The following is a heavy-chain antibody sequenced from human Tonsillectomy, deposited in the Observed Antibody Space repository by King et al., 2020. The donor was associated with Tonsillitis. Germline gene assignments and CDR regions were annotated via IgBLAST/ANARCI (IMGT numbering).Heavy chain of an antibody. CDR1: GGSISSYY. D-gene: IGHD6-13*01. CDR2: IYYSGST. V-gene: IGHV4-59*01. J-gene: IGHJ6*03. CDR3: ASSRGASSWYGYYYYYMDV. Sequence: VQLQESGPGLVKPSETLSLTCTVSGGSISSYYWSWIRQPPGKGLEWIGYIYYSGSTNYNPSLKSRVTISVDTSKNQFSLKLSSVTAADTAVYYCASSRGASSWYGYYYYYMDVWGKGTTVTVSS.